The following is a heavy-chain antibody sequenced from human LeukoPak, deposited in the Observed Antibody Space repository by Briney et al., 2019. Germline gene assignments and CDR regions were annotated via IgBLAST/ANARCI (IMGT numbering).Heavy chain of an antibody. CDR2: INANSGTR. V-gene: IGHV3-23*01. CDR3: AKPISGGLAVTADWFAP. Sequence: GGSPRLSCEASGFAFSFFAMSWLRQAPGKGLEWVSTINANSGTRSYAASVRGRFTISRDNSKNTLYLQLNTLRADDTAVYYCAKPISGGLAVTADWFAPWGQGTLVVVSS. D-gene: IGHD6-19*01. J-gene: IGHJ5*01. CDR1: GFAFSFFA.